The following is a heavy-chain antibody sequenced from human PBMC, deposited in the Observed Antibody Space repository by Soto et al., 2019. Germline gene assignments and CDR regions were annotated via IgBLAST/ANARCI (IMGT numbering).Heavy chain of an antibody. CDR3: AREPNYFSSFES. Sequence: PSQTLSLTCAICGDSVSGNSAAWNWIRQSPSRGLEWLGRTYYRSKWYNDYAVSVKSRITINPDTSKNQFSLQLNSVTPEDTAVYSGAREPNYFSSFESWGLGTLETVSS. V-gene: IGHV6-1*01. CDR2: TYYRSKWYN. J-gene: IGHJ4*02. D-gene: IGHD4-4*01. CDR1: GDSVSGNSAA.